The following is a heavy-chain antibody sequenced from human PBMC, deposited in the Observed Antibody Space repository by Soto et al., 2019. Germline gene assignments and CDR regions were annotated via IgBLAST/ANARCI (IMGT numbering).Heavy chain of an antibody. J-gene: IGHJ4*02. CDR1: GFTFISYN. CDR2: ISGGSGFI. CDR3: VRGGGDGRKAFDY. V-gene: IGHV3-48*02. D-gene: IGHD3-16*01. Sequence: EVQLVESGGGLVQPGGSLRLSCTASGFTFISYNMEWVRQAPGRGLEWVASISGGSGFIYYADSLKGRFIISRDNAKNSVLLQMSSLRDEETAVYYGVRGGGDGRKAFDYWGQGVLVTVSS.